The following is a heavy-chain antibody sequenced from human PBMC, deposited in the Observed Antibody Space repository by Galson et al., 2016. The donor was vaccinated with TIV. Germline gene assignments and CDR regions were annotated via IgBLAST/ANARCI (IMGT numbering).Heavy chain of an antibody. Sequence: SLRLSCAASGLTVKSNYMTWVRQAPGKGLEFVSLISSGGYTFYADSAKGRFTISRDNSKNTVFLQMNSLRTEDTAIYYCARDLRFCGNECYLYYYYGMDVCAKGPRSPSP. CDR2: ISSGGYT. CDR1: GLTVKSNY. J-gene: IGHJ6*02. V-gene: IGHV3-66*02. D-gene: IGHD2-21*01. CDR3: ARDLRFCGNECYLYYYYGMDV.